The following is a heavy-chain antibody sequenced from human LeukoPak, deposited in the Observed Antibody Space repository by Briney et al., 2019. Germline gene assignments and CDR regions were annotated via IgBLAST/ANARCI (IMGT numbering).Heavy chain of an antibody. V-gene: IGHV4-38-2*02. CDR1: GYSISSGYY. D-gene: IGHD2-15*01. J-gene: IGHJ4*02. Sequence: SETLSLTCTVSGYSISSGYYWGWIRQPPGKGLEWIGSIYHSGSTYYNPSLKSRVTISVDTSKNQFSLKLSSVTAADTAVYYCARALNLDGSWFDYWGQGTLVTVSS. CDR2: IYHSGST. CDR3: ARALNLDGSWFDY.